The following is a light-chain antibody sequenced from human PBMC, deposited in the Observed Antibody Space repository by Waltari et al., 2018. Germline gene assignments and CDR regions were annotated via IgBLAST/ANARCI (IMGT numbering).Light chain of an antibody. V-gene: IGKV3-20*01. Sequence: EVVLTQSPGTLSLSPGERATLSCRASQSVSKYLAWYQQGPGQAPRLVIYAASTRAPGIPDRFSGSGSGTDFSLTISRLEPEDFAVYYCQNHERLPATFGQGTKVEIK. CDR3: QNHERLPAT. J-gene: IGKJ1*01. CDR1: QSVSKY. CDR2: AAS.